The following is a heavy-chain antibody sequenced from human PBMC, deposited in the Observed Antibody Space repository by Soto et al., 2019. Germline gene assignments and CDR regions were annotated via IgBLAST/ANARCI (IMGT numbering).Heavy chain of an antibody. CDR2: IWYDGNNK. D-gene: IGHD2-21*01. Sequence: GXLRLSCAASGFTCSNYGMHWVRQAPGKGLEWVAVIWYDGNNKYYADSVKGRFTISRDNSNNTLYVQMTSLRAEDTAVYYCARGLHSLFDYWGQGTLVTVS. J-gene: IGHJ4*02. CDR3: ARGLHSLFDY. V-gene: IGHV3-33*01. CDR1: GFTCSNYG.